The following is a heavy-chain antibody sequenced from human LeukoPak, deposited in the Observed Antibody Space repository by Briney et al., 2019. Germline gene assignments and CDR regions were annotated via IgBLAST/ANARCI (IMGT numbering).Heavy chain of an antibody. Sequence: GGSLRLSCAVSGFTFSSRLMHWVRQAPGKGLVWVALKDDGTTNCADSVRGRFTASRDDAKNTVYLQMSSLRADDTAVYYCHPLSYVSNWGQGTLVTVSA. V-gene: IGHV3-74*01. D-gene: IGHD3-22*01. CDR1: GFTFSSRL. J-gene: IGHJ4*02. CDR3: HPLSYVSN. CDR2: KDDGTT.